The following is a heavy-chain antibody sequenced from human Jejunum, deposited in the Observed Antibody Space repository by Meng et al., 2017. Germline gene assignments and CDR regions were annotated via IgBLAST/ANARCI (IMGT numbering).Heavy chain of an antibody. CDR3: ARASYSYDSWFDP. D-gene: IGHD5-18*01. J-gene: IGHJ5*02. CDR1: GGSISSRSYY. V-gene: IGHV4-39*01. Sequence: QLQLQESGPGLVKPSETLSLSCTVSGGSISSRSYYWVWIRQSPGKGLEWIGQIYYNGKSYYNLSLKSRVTMSVDTSRSQFSLNLNTVTAADTAVYYCARASYSYDSWFDPWGQGTLVTVSS. CDR2: IYYNGKS.